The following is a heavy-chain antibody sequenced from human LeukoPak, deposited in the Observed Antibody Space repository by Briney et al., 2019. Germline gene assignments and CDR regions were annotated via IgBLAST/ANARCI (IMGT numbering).Heavy chain of an antibody. CDR2: ISSSSRFI. CDR1: GFTFSSYS. V-gene: IGHV3-21*01. CDR3: ARDIYPVYGEVGIDFDY. J-gene: IGHJ4*02. Sequence: PGGSLRLSCAASGFTFSSYSMNWVRQAPGKGLEWVSSISSSSRFIYYADSLKGRFTISRDNAKNSLYLQMNSLRAEDTAVYYCARDIYPVYGEVGIDFDYWGQGTLVTVSS. D-gene: IGHD4-17*01.